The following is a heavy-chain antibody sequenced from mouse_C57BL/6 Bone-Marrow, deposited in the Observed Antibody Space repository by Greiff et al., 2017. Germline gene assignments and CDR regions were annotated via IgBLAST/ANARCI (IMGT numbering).Heavy chain of an antibody. CDR1: GFTFSSYT. J-gene: IGHJ1*03. D-gene: IGHD1-1*01. CDR2: ISGGGGNT. CDR3: ARQVTTVLATKYFDV. Sequence: DVKLVESGGGLVKPGGSLKLSCAASGFTFSSYTMSWVRQTPEQRLQWVAAISGGGGNTYYPDSVKGRFTISRDTDKNILYLQMSSLRSEDTALYYCARQVTTVLATKYFDVWGTGTTVTVSS. V-gene: IGHV5-9*01.